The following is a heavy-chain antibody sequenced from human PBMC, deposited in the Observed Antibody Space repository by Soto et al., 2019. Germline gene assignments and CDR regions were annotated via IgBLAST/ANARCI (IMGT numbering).Heavy chain of an antibody. CDR2: IVLGNGNT. V-gene: IGHV1-58*01. CDR3: AARIGNIGWYWLDA. D-gene: IGHD6-19*01. Sequence: SVKVSCKASGFTFTSSAVQWVRQARGQPLEWIGWIVLGNGNTNYAQKFQGRVTITRDKSTSTAYMDLSRLRSDDTAMYYCAARIGNIGWYWLDAWGQGTQVTVSS. CDR1: GFTFTSSA. J-gene: IGHJ5*02.